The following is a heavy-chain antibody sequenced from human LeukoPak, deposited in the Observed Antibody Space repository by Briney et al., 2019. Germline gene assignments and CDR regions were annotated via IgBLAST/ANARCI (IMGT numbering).Heavy chain of an antibody. CDR3: ARVLKGVYYFYMDV. V-gene: IGHV1-18*01. Sequence: ASVTVSCKPSGYTFTSYGITWVRQAPGQGLEWMGWINVYNGHKNYAQKLQGRVTMTTDTSTSTDYMELRSLRSDDTAVYYCARVLKGVYYFYMDVWGKGTTVTVSS. D-gene: IGHD3-16*01. CDR1: GYTFTSYG. J-gene: IGHJ6*03. CDR2: INVYNGHK.